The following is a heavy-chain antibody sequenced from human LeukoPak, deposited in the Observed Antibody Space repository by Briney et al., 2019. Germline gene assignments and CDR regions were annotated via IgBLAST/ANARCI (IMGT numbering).Heavy chain of an antibody. CDR3: AKGSGYYPLDAFDI. D-gene: IGHD3-3*01. Sequence: PGRSLRLSCAASGFTLDDYAMHWVRQAPGKGLEWVSGIGWNSGSMGYADSVKGRFTISRDNAKNSLYLQMNSLRAEDTALYYCAKGSGYYPLDAFDIWGQGTMVTVSS. CDR2: IGWNSGSM. J-gene: IGHJ3*02. CDR1: GFTLDDYA. V-gene: IGHV3-9*01.